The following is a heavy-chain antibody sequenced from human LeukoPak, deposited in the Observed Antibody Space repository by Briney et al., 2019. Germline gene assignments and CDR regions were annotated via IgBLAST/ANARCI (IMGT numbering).Heavy chain of an antibody. J-gene: IGHJ4*02. CDR1: SGSITGYY. D-gene: IGHD5-24*01. CDR3: ARVDDYNSLY. V-gene: IGHV4-59*01. Sequence: SETLSLTCTVSSGSITGYYWSWIRQSPGKGLEWIGYIYYSGGTNYNPSLKSRVTISVDTSKNQFFLKLSSVTAADTAVYYCARVDDYNSLYWGQGTPVTVSS. CDR2: IYYSGGT.